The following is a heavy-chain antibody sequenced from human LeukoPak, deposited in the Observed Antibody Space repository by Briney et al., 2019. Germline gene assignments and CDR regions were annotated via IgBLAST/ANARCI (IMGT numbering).Heavy chain of an antibody. CDR2: ISSSSSTI. J-gene: IGHJ3*02. CDR1: GFTFSSYS. D-gene: IGHD6-13*01. Sequence: GGPLRLSCAASGFTFSSYSMNWVRQAPGKGLEWVSYISSSSSTIYYADSVKGRFTISRDNAKNSLYLQMNSLRAEDTAVYYCARDLGSSWYRAFDIWGQGTMVTVSS. V-gene: IGHV3-48*01. CDR3: ARDLGSSWYRAFDI.